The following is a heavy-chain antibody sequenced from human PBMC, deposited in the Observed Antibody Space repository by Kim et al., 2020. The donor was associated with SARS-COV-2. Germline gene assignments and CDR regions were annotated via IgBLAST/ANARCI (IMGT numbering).Heavy chain of an antibody. Sequence: GGSLRLSCAASGFTFSSYSMNWVRQAPGKGLEWVSSISSSSSYIYYADSVKGRFTISRDNAKNSLYLQMNSLRAEDTAVYYCARHMVRDTNWFDPWGQGTLVTVSS. CDR2: ISSSSSYI. CDR1: GFTFSSYS. V-gene: IGHV3-21*01. D-gene: IGHD3-10*01. J-gene: IGHJ5*02. CDR3: ARHMVRDTNWFDP.